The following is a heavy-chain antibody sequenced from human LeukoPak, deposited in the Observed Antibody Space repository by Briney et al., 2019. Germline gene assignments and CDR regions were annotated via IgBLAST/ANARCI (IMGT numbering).Heavy chain of an antibody. Sequence: VASVKVSCKASGYTFISYAIHWVRQAPGQRLEWMGWIHAGTGNTKYSQKFQGRVTITRDTSANTVYMELSRLRPEDTAVCYCARDITIGTTRFDPWGQGTLVTVPP. V-gene: IGHV1-3*01. CDR2: IHAGTGNT. D-gene: IGHD1-1*01. CDR3: ARDITIGTTRFDP. CDR1: GYTFISYA. J-gene: IGHJ5*02.